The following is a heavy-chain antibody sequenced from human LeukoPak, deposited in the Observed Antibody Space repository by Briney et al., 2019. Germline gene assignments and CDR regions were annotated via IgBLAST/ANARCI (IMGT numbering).Heavy chain of an antibody. J-gene: IGHJ4*02. CDR1: GYTLTELS. V-gene: IGHV1-24*01. D-gene: IGHD3-10*01. CDR2: FDPEDGET. CDR3: ATDLPYCSGPTRCYFDY. Sequence: ASVKVSCKVSGYTLTELSMHWVRQAPGKGLEWMGGFDPEDGETIYAQKFQGRVTMTEDTSTDTAYMELSSLRSEDTAVYYCATDLPYCSGPTRCYFDYWGQGTLVTVSS.